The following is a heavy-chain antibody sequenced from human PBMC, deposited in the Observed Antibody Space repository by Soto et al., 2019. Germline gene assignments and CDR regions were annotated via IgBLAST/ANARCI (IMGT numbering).Heavy chain of an antibody. CDR2: IIPIFGTA. CDR3: ARNRWDSSFVAPFDY. CDR1: GGTFSSYA. D-gene: IGHD6-6*01. Sequence: QVQLVQSGAEVKKPGSSVKVSCKASGGTFSSYAISWVLQAPGQGLEWMGGIIPIFGTANYAQKFQGRVTITADESTSTAYMELSSLRSEDTAVYYCARNRWDSSFVAPFDYWGQGTLVTVSS. J-gene: IGHJ4*02. V-gene: IGHV1-69*01.